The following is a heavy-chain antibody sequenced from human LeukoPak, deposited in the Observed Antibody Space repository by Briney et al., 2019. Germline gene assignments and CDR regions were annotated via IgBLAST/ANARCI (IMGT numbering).Heavy chain of an antibody. D-gene: IGHD4-17*01. CDR3: ARDYGDYEVNGYYYTMDV. Sequence: GGSLRLSCAASGFTVSNNYMSWVRQAPGKGLEWVSVIYIGGGTYYADSVKGRLTISRDNAKNSLYLQMNSLRAEDTAVYYCARDYGDYEVNGYYYTMDVWGQGTTVTVSS. CDR1: GFTVSNNY. J-gene: IGHJ6*02. V-gene: IGHV3-66*01. CDR2: IYIGGGT.